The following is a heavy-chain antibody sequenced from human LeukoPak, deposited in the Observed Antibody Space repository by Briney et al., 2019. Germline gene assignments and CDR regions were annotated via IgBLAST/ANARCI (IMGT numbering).Heavy chain of an antibody. CDR3: ASLGITMTRAFDI. CDR2: INPNSGGT. J-gene: IGHJ3*02. D-gene: IGHD3-22*01. V-gene: IGHV1-2*06. CDR1: GYTFTGYY. Sequence: ASVKVSCKASGYTFTGYYMHWVRQAPGQGLEWMGRINPNSGGTNYAQKFQGRVTMTRDTSISTAYMELSRLGSDDTAVYYCASLGITMTRAFDIWGQGTMVTVSS.